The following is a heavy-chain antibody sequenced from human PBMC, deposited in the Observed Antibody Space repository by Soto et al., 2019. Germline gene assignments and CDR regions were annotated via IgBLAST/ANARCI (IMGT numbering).Heavy chain of an antibody. V-gene: IGHV1-69*02. J-gene: IGHJ6*03. CDR3: ASLRYSGYGWDYYYYYMDF. CDR1: GGTFSSYT. Sequence: SVKVSCKASGGTFSSYTISWVRQAPGQGLEWMGRIIPILGIANYAQKFQGRVTITADKSTSTAYMELSSLRSEDTAVYYCASLRYSGYGWDYYYYYMDFWGKGTTVTVSS. CDR2: IIPILGIA. D-gene: IGHD5-12*01.